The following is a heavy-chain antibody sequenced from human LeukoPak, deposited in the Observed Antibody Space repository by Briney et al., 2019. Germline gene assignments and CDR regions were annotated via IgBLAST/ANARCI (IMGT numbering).Heavy chain of an antibody. CDR1: GGSFSGYY. V-gene: IGHV4-34*01. CDR3: ARNIAAAGIWFDP. J-gene: IGHJ5*02. CDR2: INHSEST. D-gene: IGHD6-13*01. Sequence: PSEALSLTCAVYGGSFSGYYWSWIRQPPGKGLEWIGEINHSESTNYNPSLKSRVTISVDTSKNQFSLKLSSVTAADTAVYYCARNIAAAGIWFDPWGQGTLVTVSS.